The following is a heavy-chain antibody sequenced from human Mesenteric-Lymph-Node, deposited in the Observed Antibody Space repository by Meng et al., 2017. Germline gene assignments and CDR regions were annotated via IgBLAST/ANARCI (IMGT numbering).Heavy chain of an antibody. CDR1: GYSFTGYY. J-gene: IGHJ4*02. CDR2: INPNSGGT. Sequence: QVQLVQSGAEVKNPGASVKVSCKASGYSFTGYYMHWVRQAPGQGLEWMGRINPNSGGTNYAQKFQGRVTMTRDTSISTAYMELSRLRSDDTAVYYCAREEGPSSSWYVDYWGQGTLVTSPQ. V-gene: IGHV1-2*06. CDR3: AREEGPSSSWYVDY. D-gene: IGHD6-13*01.